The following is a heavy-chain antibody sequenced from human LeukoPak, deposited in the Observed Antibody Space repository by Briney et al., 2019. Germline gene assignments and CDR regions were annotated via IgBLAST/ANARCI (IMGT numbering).Heavy chain of an antibody. J-gene: IGHJ4*02. CDR1: GFTFSNAW. Sequence: PGGSLRLSCAASGFTFSNAWMNWVRQAPGKGLEWVSSISSSSTYIYYADSVKGRFTISRDNAKNSLYLQMNSLRVEDTAVYYCARGPPLDYWGQGTLVTVSS. CDR3: ARGPPLDY. V-gene: IGHV3-21*01. CDR2: ISSSSTYI.